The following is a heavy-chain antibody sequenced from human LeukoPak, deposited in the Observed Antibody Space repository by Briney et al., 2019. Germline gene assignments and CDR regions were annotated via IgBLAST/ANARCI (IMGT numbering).Heavy chain of an antibody. Sequence: ASVKVSCKASGGTFSSYAISWVRQVPGQGLEWMGIINPSGGSTSYAQKFQGRVTMTRDTSTSTVYMELSSLRSEDTAVYYCARVEGGGSYYGSGTPPFDYWGQGTLVTVSS. D-gene: IGHD3-10*01. V-gene: IGHV1-46*01. CDR2: INPSGGST. J-gene: IGHJ4*01. CDR3: ARVEGGGSYYGSGTPPFDY. CDR1: GGTFSSYA.